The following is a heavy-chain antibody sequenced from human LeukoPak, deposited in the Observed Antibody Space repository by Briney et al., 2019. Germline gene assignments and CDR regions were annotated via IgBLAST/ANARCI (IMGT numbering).Heavy chain of an antibody. D-gene: IGHD4-17*01. CDR2: ISYDGSTK. CDR3: TRHSGDYAQYYYYYMDV. V-gene: IGHV3-30*04. CDR1: GFTFSSYA. J-gene: IGHJ6*03. Sequence: GGSLRLSCAASGFTFSSYAIHWVRQAPGKGLEWVALISYDGSTKYSTDSVKGRFTISRDNSKNTLYLQMNSLKTEDTAVYYCTRHSGDYAQYYYYYMDVWGKGTTVTVSS.